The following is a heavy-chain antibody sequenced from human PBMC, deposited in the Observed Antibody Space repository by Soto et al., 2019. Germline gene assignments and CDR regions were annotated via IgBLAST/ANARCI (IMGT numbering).Heavy chain of an antibody. J-gene: IGHJ4*02. Sequence: QVQLVQSGAEVKKPGSSVKVSCKASGGTFSSYAISWVRQAPGQGLEWMGGIIPIFGTANYAQKFQGRVTITPAQSTSNGYLERRGLRSGDMAVYTWATSGGGDGYTLGGTIDYWGQGTLVTVSS. CDR2: IIPIFGTA. CDR3: ATSGGGDGYTLGGTIDY. V-gene: IGHV1-69*01. CDR1: GGTFSSYA. D-gene: IGHD3-16*01.